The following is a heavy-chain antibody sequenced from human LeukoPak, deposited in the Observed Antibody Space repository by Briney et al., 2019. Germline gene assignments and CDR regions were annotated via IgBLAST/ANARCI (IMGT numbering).Heavy chain of an antibody. Sequence: SETLSLTCAVYGGSFSGYYWSWIRQPPGKGLEWIREINHSGSTNYNPSLKSRVTISVDTSKNQFSLKLSSVTAADTAVCYCASGGFSDYWGEGTLVTVSS. CDR2: INHSGST. CDR1: GGSFSGYY. D-gene: IGHD3-3*01. V-gene: IGHV4-34*01. J-gene: IGHJ4*02. CDR3: ASGGFSDY.